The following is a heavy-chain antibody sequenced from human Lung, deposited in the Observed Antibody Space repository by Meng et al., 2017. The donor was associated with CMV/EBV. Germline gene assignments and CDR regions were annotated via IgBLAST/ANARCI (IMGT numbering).Heavy chain of an antibody. Sequence: ASVKVSCKASGYTFNGYNMHWVRQAPGQGLEWMGWINPNSGGTNYAQRFQGRVTLTIDTSISTAYMELSRLKSDDTAVYFCARLFHTILGTGYYYGMDVWXQGTTVXVSS. CDR2: INPNSGGT. V-gene: IGHV1-2*02. J-gene: IGHJ6*02. D-gene: IGHD3/OR15-3a*01. CDR1: GYTFNGYN. CDR3: ARLFHTILGTGYYYGMDV.